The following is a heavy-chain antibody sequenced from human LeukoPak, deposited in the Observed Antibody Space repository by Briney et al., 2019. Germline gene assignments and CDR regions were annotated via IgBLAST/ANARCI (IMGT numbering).Heavy chain of an antibody. J-gene: IGHJ4*02. CDR1: GRSFSGYY. D-gene: IGHD3-10*01. V-gene: IGHV4-34*01. CDR3: ARNMVLLWFGELLSGYGYFDY. CDR2: INHSGST. Sequence: SETLSLTCAVYGRSFSGYYWSWIRQPPGKWLEWIGEINHSGSTNYNPSLKSRVTISVDTSKNQFLLKLSSVTAADTAVYYCARNMVLLWFGELLSGYGYFDYWGQGTLVTVSS.